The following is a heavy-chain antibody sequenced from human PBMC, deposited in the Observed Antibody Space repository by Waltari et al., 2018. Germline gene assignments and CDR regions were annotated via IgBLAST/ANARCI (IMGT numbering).Heavy chain of an antibody. CDR3: ARRAITAYYYYGMDV. D-gene: IGHD3-10*01. J-gene: IGHJ6*02. Sequence: QVQLQQWGAGLLKPSETLSLTCAVYGGSFSGYYWRWIRQPPGKGLEWIGEINPNGSTKYNPSLKRRVNITGDTSKNQFSLKLSSVTAADTAVYYWARRAITAYYYYGMDVWGQGTTVTVSS. CDR1: GGSFSGYY. V-gene: IGHV4-34*01. CDR2: INPNGST.